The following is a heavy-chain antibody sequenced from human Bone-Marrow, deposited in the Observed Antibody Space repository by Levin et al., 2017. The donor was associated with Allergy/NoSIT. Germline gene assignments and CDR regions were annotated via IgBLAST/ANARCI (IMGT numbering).Heavy chain of an antibody. J-gene: IGHJ4*02. CDR2: IYYSGST. CDR1: GGSISSYY. D-gene: IGHD4-17*01. V-gene: IGHV4-59*08. Sequence: GSLRLSCTVSGGSISSYYWSWIRQPPGKGLEWIGYIYYSGSTNYNPSLKSRVTISVDTSKNQFSLKLSSVTAADTAVYYCARHPGPYGDEGGYWGQGTLVTVSS. CDR3: ARHPGPYGDEGGY.